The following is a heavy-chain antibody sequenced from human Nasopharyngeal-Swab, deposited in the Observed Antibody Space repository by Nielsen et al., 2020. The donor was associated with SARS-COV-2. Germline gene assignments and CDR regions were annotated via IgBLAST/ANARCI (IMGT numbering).Heavy chain of an antibody. CDR2: INPSGGST. D-gene: IGHD3-22*01. J-gene: IGHJ5*02. Sequence: WVRQAPGQGLEWMGIINPSGGSTSYAQMFQGRVTMTRDTSTSTVYMELSSLRSEDTAVYYCARDLDSSGYYPNWFDPWGQGTLVTVSS. V-gene: IGHV1-46*01. CDR3: ARDLDSSGYYPNWFDP.